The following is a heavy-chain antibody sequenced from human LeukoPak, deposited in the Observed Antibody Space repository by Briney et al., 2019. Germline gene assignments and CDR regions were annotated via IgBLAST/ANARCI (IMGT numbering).Heavy chain of an antibody. CDR1: GGSISSYY. CDR3: ARAVRGVIDY. Sequence: PSETLSLTCTVSGGSISSYYWSWIRQPPGKGLEWIGYIYYSGSTNYNPSLKSRVTISVDTSKNQFSRKLSPVTAADTAVYYCARAVRGVIDYWGQGTLVTVSS. J-gene: IGHJ4*02. CDR2: IYYSGST. V-gene: IGHV4-59*01. D-gene: IGHD3-10*01.